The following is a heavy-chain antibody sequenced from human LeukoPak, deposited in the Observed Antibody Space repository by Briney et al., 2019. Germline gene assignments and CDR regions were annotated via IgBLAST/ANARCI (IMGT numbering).Heavy chain of an antibody. J-gene: IGHJ4*02. CDR3: AKYQRQWLPKGGFDY. D-gene: IGHD6-19*01. V-gene: IGHV3-30*18. Sequence: GGSLRLSCAASGFTFSSYGMHWVRQAPGKGLEWVAVISYDGNNKYYADSVKGRFTIPRDNSKNTLYLQVDNLRAEDTAVYYCAKYQRQWLPKGGFDYWGQGTLVTVSS. CDR1: GFTFSSYG. CDR2: ISYDGNNK.